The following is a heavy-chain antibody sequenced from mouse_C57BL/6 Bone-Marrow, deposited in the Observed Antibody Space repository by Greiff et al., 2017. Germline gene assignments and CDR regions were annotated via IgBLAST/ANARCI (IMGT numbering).Heavy chain of an antibody. J-gene: IGHJ1*03. CDR2: IDPSDSYT. CDR3: ARPYYYGSTY. CDR1: GYTFTSYW. Sequence: VQLQQPGAELVMPGASVKLSCKASGYTFTSYWMHWVKQRPGQGLEWIGEIDPSDSYTNYNQKFKGKSTLTVDKSSSTAYMQLSSLTSEDSAVYYCARPYYYGSTYWGTGTTVTVSS. V-gene: IGHV1-69*01. D-gene: IGHD1-1*01.